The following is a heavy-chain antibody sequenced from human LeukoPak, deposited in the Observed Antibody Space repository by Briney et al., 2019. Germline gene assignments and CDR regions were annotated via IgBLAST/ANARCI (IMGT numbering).Heavy chain of an antibody. CDR2: IGTAGDT. CDR3: ARASQLTWIPDY. Sequence: PGGSLRLSCAASGFTFRSYDMHWVRQATGKGLEWVSAIGTAGDTYYPGSVKGRFTISRENAKNSLYLQMNSLRAGDTAVYYCARASQLTWIPDYWGQGTLVTVSS. D-gene: IGHD5-18*01. J-gene: IGHJ4*02. V-gene: IGHV3-13*01. CDR1: GFTFRSYD.